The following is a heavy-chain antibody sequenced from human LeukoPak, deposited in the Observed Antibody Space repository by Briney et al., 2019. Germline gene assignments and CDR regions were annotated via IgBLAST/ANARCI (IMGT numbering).Heavy chain of an antibody. V-gene: IGHV1-8*01. D-gene: IGHD3-3*01. J-gene: IGHJ5*02. Sequence: ASVKVSCKASGYTFTSYDINWVRQATGQGLEWMGWMNPNSGNTGYARKFQGRVTMTRNTSISIAYMELSSLRSEDTAVYYCARGMFLEWLVGWFDPWGQGTLVTVSS. CDR2: MNPNSGNT. CDR3: ARGMFLEWLVGWFDP. CDR1: GYTFTSYD.